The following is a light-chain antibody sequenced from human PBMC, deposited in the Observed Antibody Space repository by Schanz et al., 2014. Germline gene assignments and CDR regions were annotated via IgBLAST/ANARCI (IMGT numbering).Light chain of an antibody. J-gene: IGLJ3*02. CDR1: SSDVGGYKY. Sequence: QSALTQPASVSGSPGQSITISCTGTSSDVGGYKYVSWYQQHPGKAPKVIIYDVSNRPSGVSNRFSGSKSGNTASLTISGLQAEDEADYYCQSSDSSISGSKVFGGGTKLTVL. CDR3: QSSDSSISGSKV. V-gene: IGLV2-14*01. CDR2: DVS.